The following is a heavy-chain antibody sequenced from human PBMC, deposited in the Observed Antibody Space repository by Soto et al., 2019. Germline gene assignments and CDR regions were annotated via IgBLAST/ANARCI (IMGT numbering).Heavy chain of an antibody. Sequence: EVQLLESGGGLVQPGGSLRLSCAASGFTFSSYAMTWVRQAPGTGLDWVSAISGSGDTTYYADSVKGRFTISRDNSKNTLYLQMNRLRAEDTAVYYCAKDRVGRLPDAFDIWGQGTMVTVSS. J-gene: IGHJ3*02. CDR2: ISGSGDTT. D-gene: IGHD1-26*01. V-gene: IGHV3-23*01. CDR3: AKDRVGRLPDAFDI. CDR1: GFTFSSYA.